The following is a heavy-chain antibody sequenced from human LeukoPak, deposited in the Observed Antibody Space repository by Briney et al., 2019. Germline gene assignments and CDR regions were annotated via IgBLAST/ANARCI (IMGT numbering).Heavy chain of an antibody. CDR2: ISSSSSTI. J-gene: IGHJ5*02. CDR3: ARGGYCGGDCYLSWFDP. V-gene: IGHV3-48*04. D-gene: IGHD2-21*02. Sequence: GGSLRLSCAASGFTFYNYWMSWVRQAPGKGLEWVSYISSSSSTIYYADSVKGRFTISRDNAKNSLYLQMNSLRAEDTAVYYCARGGYCGGDCYLSWFDPWGQGTLVTVSS. CDR1: GFTFYNYW.